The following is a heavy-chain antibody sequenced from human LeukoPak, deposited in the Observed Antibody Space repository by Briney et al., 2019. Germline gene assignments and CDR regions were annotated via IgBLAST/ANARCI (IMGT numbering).Heavy chain of an antibody. CDR2: INTDGSST. CDR1: GFTFSSHW. J-gene: IGHJ4*02. V-gene: IGHV3-74*01. CDR3: ARGTATTAGIDY. Sequence: GGSLRLSCATSGFTFSSHWMHWVRQAPGGGLVWVSHINTDGSSTTYGDPAKGRFTVSRDSATLFLQMNSLRVDDTAIYYCARGTATTAGIDYWGLGTLVTVPS. D-gene: IGHD6-13*01.